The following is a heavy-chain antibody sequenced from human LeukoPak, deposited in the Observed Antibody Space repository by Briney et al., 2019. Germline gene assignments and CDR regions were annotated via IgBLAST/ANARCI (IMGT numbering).Heavy chain of an antibody. V-gene: IGHV3-21*01. CDR1: GFTFSSYA. J-gene: IGHJ4*02. D-gene: IGHD3-10*01. Sequence: GGSLRLSCAASGFTFSSYAMSWVRQAPGKGLEWVSSISSSISNVYYADSLKGRFTISRDNAKNSLYLQMNSLRAEDTAVYYCARYYYGSGSYYPGYWGQGTLVTVSS. CDR2: ISSSISNV. CDR3: ARYYYGSGSYYPGY.